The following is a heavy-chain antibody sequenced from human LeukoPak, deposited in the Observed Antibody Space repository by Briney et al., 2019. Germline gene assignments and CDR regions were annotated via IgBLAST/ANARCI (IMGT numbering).Heavy chain of an antibody. J-gene: IGHJ4*02. CDR2: ISAYNGNT. V-gene: IGHV1-18*01. CDR3: ARDPGYSSGWSFDY. Sequence: GASVKVSCKASGYTFTSYGISWVRQAPGQGLEWMGWISAYNGNTNYAQKFQGRVTMTRDTSTSTVYMELSSLRSEDTAVYYCARDPGYSSGWSFDYWGQGTLVTVSS. CDR1: GYTFTSYG. D-gene: IGHD6-19*01.